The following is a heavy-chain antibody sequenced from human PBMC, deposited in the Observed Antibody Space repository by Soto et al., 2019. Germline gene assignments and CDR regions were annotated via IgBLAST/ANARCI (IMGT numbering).Heavy chain of an antibody. CDR2: IYYSGST. D-gene: IGHD6-6*01. J-gene: IGHJ6*02. V-gene: IGHV4-39*01. CDR1: GGCISSSSYY. CDR3: AEHPHPSYSSSFPSGWYYYYGMDV. Sequence: SETLALTCTVYGGCISSSSYYWGWIRQPPGKGLEWIGSIYYSGSTYYNPSLKSRVTISVDTSKNQFSLKLSSVTAADTAVYYCAEHPHPSYSSSFPSGWYYYYGMDVWGQGTTVT.